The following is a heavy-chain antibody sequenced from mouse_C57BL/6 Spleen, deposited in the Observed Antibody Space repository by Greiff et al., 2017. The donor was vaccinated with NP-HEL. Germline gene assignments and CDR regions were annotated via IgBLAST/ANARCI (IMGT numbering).Heavy chain of an antibody. Sequence: EVKLMESGGGLVQPGGSMKLSCVASGFTFSNFWMNWVRQSPEKGLEWVAQIRLKSDNYATHYAESVKGRFTISRDDSKSSVYLQMNNLRAEDTGIYYCTITGYYFDYWGQGTTLTVSS. CDR2: IRLKSDNYAT. CDR3: TITGYYFDY. CDR1: GFTFSNFW. V-gene: IGHV6-3*01. J-gene: IGHJ2*01. D-gene: IGHD4-1*01.